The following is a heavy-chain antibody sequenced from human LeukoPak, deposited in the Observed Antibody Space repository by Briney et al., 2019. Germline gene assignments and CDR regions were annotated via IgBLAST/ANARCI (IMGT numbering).Heavy chain of an antibody. V-gene: IGHV4-59*01. CDR3: ARDRSTGYYDSSGYGI. J-gene: IGHJ4*02. Sequence: SETLSLTCTVSGGSISSYYWSWIRQPPGKGLEWIGYIYYSGSTNYNPSLKSLVTISVDTSKNQFSLKLSSVTAADTAVYYCARDRSTGYYDSSGYGIWGQGTLVTVSS. CDR1: GGSISSYY. D-gene: IGHD3-22*01. CDR2: IYYSGST.